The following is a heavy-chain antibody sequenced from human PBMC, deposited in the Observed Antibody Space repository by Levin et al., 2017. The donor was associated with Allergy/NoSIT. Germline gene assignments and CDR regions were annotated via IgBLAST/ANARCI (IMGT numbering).Heavy chain of an antibody. D-gene: IGHD2-2*01. Sequence: KVSCKGSGYSFTSYWIGWVRQMPGKGLEWMGIIYPGDSDTRYSPSFQGQVTISADKSISTAYLQWSSLKASDTAMYYCARRSWCSSTSCYGGDFDLWGRGTLVTVSS. V-gene: IGHV5-51*01. CDR1: GYSFTSYW. J-gene: IGHJ2*01. CDR3: ARRSWCSSTSCYGGDFDL. CDR2: IYPGDSDT.